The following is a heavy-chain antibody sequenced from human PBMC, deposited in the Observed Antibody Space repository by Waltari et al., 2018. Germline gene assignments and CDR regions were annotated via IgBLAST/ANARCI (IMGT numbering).Heavy chain of an antibody. J-gene: IGHJ4*02. CDR3: ARGGWSLDY. CDR2: IYYSGST. CDR1: GGSIRNFY. D-gene: IGHD6-19*01. Sequence: QVQLQESGPGLVKPSETLSLTCPVSGGSIRNFYWSLFRQQSPGKGLEWIGYIYYSGSTNYNPSLKSRVTMSVDTSKNQFFLKLSSVTAADTAVYYCARGGWSLDYWGQGTLVTVSS. V-gene: IGHV4-59*01.